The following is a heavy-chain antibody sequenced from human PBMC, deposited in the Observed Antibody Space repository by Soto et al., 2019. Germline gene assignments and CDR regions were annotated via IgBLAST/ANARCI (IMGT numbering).Heavy chain of an antibody. D-gene: IGHD3-10*01. V-gene: IGHV4-31*03. CDR2: IYYSGST. CDR1: GGSISSGGYY. Sequence: PSETLSLTCTVSGGSISSGGYYWSWIRQHPGKGLEWIGYIYYSGSTYYNPSLKSRVTISVDTSKNQFSLKLSSVTAADTAVYYCARDVGWFGNLNYNYYYYYGMDVWGQGTTVTVSS. CDR3: ARDVGWFGNLNYNYYYYYGMDV. J-gene: IGHJ6*02.